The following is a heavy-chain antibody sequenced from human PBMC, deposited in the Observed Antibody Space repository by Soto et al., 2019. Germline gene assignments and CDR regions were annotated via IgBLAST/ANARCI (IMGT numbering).Heavy chain of an antibody. D-gene: IGHD1-26*01. CDR3: GRTVGLSYGMDV. Sequence: ASVKVSCKASGYTFTSYDINWVRQATGQGLEWMGWMNPNSGNTGYAQKLQGRVTMTRNTSISTAYMELSSLRSEDTAVYYCGRTVGLSYGMDVWGQGTTVTVS. V-gene: IGHV1-8*01. CDR2: MNPNSGNT. CDR1: GYTFTSYD. J-gene: IGHJ6*02.